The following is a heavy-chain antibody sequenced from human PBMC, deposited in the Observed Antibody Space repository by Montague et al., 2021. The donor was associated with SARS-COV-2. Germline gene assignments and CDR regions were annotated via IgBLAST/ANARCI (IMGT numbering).Heavy chain of an antibody. CDR3: ARDDYVWGSYRYSQYNWFDP. D-gene: IGHD3-16*02. J-gene: IGHJ5*02. CDR2: ISSSSSYL. CDR1: GFTFSSYS. V-gene: IGHV3-21*01. Sequence: SLRLSCAASGFTFSSYSMNWVRQAPVKGLEWVSSISSSSSYLYYXDSXHGRFTISRDNAKNSLYLQMNSLRAEDTAVYYCARDDYVWGSYRYSQYNWFDPWGQGTLVTVSS.